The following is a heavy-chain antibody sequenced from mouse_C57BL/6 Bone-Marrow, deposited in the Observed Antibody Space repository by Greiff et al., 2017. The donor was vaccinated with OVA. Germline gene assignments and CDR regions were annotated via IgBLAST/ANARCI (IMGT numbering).Heavy chain of an antibody. V-gene: IGHV7-1*01. CDR2: SRNKANDYTT. J-gene: IGHJ4*01. Sequence: EVQRVESGGGLVQSGRSLRLSCATSGFTFSDFYMEWVRQAPGKGLEWIAASRNKANDYTTEYSASVKGRFIVSRDTSQSILYLQMNALRAEDTAIYYCARSMVTPMDYWGQGTSVTVSS. CDR1: GFTFSDFY. D-gene: IGHD2-2*01. CDR3: ARSMVTPMDY.